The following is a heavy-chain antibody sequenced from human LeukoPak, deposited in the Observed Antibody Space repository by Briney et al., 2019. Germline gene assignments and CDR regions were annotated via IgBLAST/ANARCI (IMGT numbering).Heavy chain of an antibody. D-gene: IGHD3-3*01. J-gene: IGHJ6*03. CDR2: IKQDGSEK. CDR3: ARDWYRSGYYSYRSYYYYMDV. V-gene: IGHV3-7*01. CDR1: GFTFSSYW. Sequence: GGSLRLSCAASGFTFSSYWMSWVRQAPGKGLEWVANIKQDGSEKYYVDSVKGRFTISRDNAKNSLYLQMNSLRADDTAVYYCARDWYRSGYYSYRSYYYYMDVWGKGTTVTVSS.